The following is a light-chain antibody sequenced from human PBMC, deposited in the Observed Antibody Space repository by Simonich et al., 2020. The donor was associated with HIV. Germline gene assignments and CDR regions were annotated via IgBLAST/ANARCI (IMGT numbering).Light chain of an antibody. CDR1: QSVSSGY. J-gene: IGKJ2*01. CDR3: QQYGSSPGT. Sequence: EIVLTQSPGTLSLSPGERATLSCRASQSVSSGYLAWYQQKPGLAPRLLVYDASSRATGIPDRFSGSGSGTDFTLTISRLEPEDFAVYYCQQYGSSPGTFGQGTKLEIK. CDR2: DAS. V-gene: IGKV3D-20*01.